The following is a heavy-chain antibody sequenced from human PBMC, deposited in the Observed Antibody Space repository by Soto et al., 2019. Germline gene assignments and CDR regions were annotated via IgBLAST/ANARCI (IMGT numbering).Heavy chain of an antibody. CDR1: GFTFTSSA. J-gene: IGHJ4*02. D-gene: IGHD5-12*01. CDR2: IVVGSGNT. V-gene: IGHV1-58*01. Sequence: SVNVSCEASGFTFTSSAVQCVRQARGQRLEWIGWIVVGSGNTNYAQKFQERVTITRDMSTSTAYMELSSLRSEDTAVYYCAADLATINLLDYWGQGTLVTVSS. CDR3: AADLATINLLDY.